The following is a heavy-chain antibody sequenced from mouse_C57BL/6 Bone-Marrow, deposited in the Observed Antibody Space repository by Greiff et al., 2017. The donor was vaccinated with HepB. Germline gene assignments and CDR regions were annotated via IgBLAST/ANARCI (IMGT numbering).Heavy chain of an antibody. J-gene: IGHJ1*03. CDR2: ISSGSSTI. CDR3: ARTYYYGSSSYWYFDV. V-gene: IGHV5-17*01. CDR1: GFTFSDYG. Sequence: EVQLQESGGGLVKPGGSLKLSCAASGFTFSDYGMHWVRQAPEKGLEWVAYISSGSSTIYYADTVKGRFTISRDNAKNTLFLQMTSLRSEDTAMYYCARTYYYGSSSYWYFDVWGTGTTVTVSS. D-gene: IGHD1-1*01.